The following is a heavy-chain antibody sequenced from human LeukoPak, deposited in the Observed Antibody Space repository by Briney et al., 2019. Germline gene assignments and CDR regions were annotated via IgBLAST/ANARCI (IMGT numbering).Heavy chain of an antibody. CDR3: AAHTSNWYPYYYYSGMDV. CDR1: GGTFSSYA. CDR2: IIPIFGTA. J-gene: IGHJ6*02. D-gene: IGHD6-13*01. Sequence: SVKVSCKASGGTFSSYAISWVRQAPGQGLEWMGGIIPIFGTANYAQKFQGRVTITTDESTSTAYMELSSLRSEDTAVYYCAAHTSNWYPYYYYSGMDVWGQGTTVTVSS. V-gene: IGHV1-69*05.